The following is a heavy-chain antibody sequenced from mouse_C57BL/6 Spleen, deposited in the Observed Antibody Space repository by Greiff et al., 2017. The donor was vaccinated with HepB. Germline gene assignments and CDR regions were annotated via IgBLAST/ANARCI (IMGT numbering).Heavy chain of an antibody. CDR1: GFTFSDYG. CDR2: ISSGSSTI. J-gene: IGHJ2*01. Sequence: DVQLVESGGGLVKPGGSLKLSCAASGFTFSDYGMHWVRQAPEKGLEWVAYISSGSSTIYYADTVKGRFTISRDNAKNTLFLQMTSLRSEDTAMYYCARNYGNYAVYFDYWGQGTTLTVSS. CDR3: ARNYGNYAVYFDY. V-gene: IGHV5-17*01. D-gene: IGHD2-1*01.